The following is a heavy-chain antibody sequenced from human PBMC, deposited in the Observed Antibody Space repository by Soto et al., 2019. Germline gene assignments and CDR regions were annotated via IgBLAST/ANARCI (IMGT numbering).Heavy chain of an antibody. CDR1: GGSFSGYY. V-gene: IGHV4-34*01. J-gene: IGHJ6*03. Sequence: PSETLSLTCAVYGGSFSGYYWSWIRQPPGKGLEWIGEINHSGSTNYNPSLKSRVTISVDTSKNQFSLKLSSVTAADTAVYYCAHRIPYYYYYMDVWGKGTTVNVSS. CDR2: INHSGST. D-gene: IGHD2-15*01. CDR3: AHRIPYYYYYMDV.